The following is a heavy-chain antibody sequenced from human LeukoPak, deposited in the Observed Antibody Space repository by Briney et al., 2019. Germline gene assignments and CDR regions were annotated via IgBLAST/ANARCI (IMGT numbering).Heavy chain of an antibody. CDR3: AGVAARLDY. CDR1: GGSVSSGSYY. Sequence: SETLSLTCTVSGGSVSSGSYYWSWIRQPPGKGLEWIGHIYYSGSTNYNPSLKSRVTISVDTSKNQFSLKLSSVTAADTAVYYCAGVAARLDYWGQGTLVTVSS. CDR2: IYYSGST. V-gene: IGHV4-61*01. J-gene: IGHJ4*02. D-gene: IGHD2-15*01.